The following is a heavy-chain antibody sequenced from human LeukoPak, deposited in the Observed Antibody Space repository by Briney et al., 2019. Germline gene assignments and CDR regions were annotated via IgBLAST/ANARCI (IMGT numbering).Heavy chain of an antibody. CDR3: ARDPSGSYYRGWFDP. V-gene: IGHV1-18*01. CDR1: GYTFTSYG. J-gene: IGHJ5*02. CDR2: ISAYNGNT. Sequence: ASVKVSCKTSGYTFTSYGINWVRQAPGQGLEWMGWISAYNGNTNYAQKLQGRVTMTTDTSTSTAYMELRSLRSDDTAVYYCARDPSGSYYRGWFDPWGQGTLVTVSS. D-gene: IGHD1-26*01.